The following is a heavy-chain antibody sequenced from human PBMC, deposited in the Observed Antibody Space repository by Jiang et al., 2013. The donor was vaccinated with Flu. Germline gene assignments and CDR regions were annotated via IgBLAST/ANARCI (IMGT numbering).Heavy chain of an antibody. V-gene: IGHV1-69*01. D-gene: IGHD6-19*01. J-gene: IGHJ4*02. CDR2: IIPIFGTA. CDR1: GGTFSSYA. Sequence: SGAEVKKPGSSVKVSCKASGGTFSSYAISWVRQAPGQGLEWMGGIIPIFGTANYAQKFQGRVTITADESTSTAYMELSSLRSEDTAVYYCARVTRPGIAVAGFDYWGQGTLVTVSS. CDR3: ARVTRPGIAVAGFDY.